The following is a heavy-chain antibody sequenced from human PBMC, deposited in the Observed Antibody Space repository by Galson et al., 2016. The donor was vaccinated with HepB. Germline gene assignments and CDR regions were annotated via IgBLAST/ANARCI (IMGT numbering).Heavy chain of an antibody. CDR3: ARPAAATTRLFFYFGS. CDR2: VSYDGNNK. Sequence: SLRLSCAASGFTFNIFAMHWVRQAPGKGLEWVAAVSYDGNNKYFADSVKGRFSISRDDSKNTLSLQMDNLRAEDTALYYCARPAAATTRLFFYFGSWGQGTLVTVSS. CDR1: GFTFNIFA. J-gene: IGHJ4*02. D-gene: IGHD6-13*01. V-gene: IGHV3-30*03.